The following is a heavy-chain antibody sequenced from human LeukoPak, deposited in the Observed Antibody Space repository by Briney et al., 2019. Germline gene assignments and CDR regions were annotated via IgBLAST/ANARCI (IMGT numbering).Heavy chain of an antibody. V-gene: IGHV5-51*01. CDR1: GYSFTTYW. CDR2: IYPGDSDT. CDR3: ARRAGQLVTNYYAMDV. Sequence: GESLKISWKGSGYSFTTYWIGWARQMPGKGLEWMGIIYPGDSDTRYSPSFQGQVTISADKSISTAYLQWSSLKASDTALYYCARRAGQLVTNYYAMDVWGQGTTVTVSS. D-gene: IGHD6-6*01. J-gene: IGHJ6*02.